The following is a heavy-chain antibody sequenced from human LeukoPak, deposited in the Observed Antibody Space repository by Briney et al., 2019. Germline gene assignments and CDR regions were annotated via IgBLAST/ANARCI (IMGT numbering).Heavy chain of an antibody. CDR1: GGSFSGYY. V-gene: IGHV4-34*01. D-gene: IGHD1-14*01. J-gene: IGHJ6*03. CDR3: ARGPRATGYYYYYYYMDV. CDR2: INHSGST. Sequence: SETLSLTCAVYGGSFSGYYWSWIRQPPGKGLEWIGEINHSGSTNYNPSLKSRVTISVDTSKNQFSLKLSSVTAADTAMYYCARGPRATGYYYYYYYMDVWGKGTTVTISS.